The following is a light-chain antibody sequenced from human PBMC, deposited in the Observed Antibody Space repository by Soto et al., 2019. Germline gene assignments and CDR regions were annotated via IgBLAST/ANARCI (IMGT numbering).Light chain of an antibody. V-gene: IGKV3-20*01. CDR1: QSVSSNH. CDR3: QQYSSSRT. CDR2: GGS. Sequence: DIVLTPSPGTLSLSPGDRATLYCRASQSVSSNHLAWYQQKPGQAPRLLIYGGSSRATGIPVRFSGSGSETDFTLTITRLEPEDFAMYYCQQYSSSRTFGQGTKVDI. J-gene: IGKJ1*01.